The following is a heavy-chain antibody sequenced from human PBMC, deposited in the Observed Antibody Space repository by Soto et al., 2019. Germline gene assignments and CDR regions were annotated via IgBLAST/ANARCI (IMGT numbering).Heavy chain of an antibody. CDR3: ARDGVIVTRSPYYYYGMDV. D-gene: IGHD1-26*01. CDR2: IWYDGSNK. J-gene: IGHJ6*02. CDR1: GFTFSSYG. V-gene: IGHV3-33*01. Sequence: PVGSLRLSCAASGFTFSSYGMHWVRQAPGKGLEWVAVIWYDGSNKYYADSVKGRFTISRDNSKNTLYLQMNSLRAEDTAVYYCARDGVIVTRSPYYYYGMDVWGQGTTVTVSS.